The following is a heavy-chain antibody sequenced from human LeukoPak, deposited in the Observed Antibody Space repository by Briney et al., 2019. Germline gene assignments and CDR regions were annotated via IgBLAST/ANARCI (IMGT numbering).Heavy chain of an antibody. CDR3: ARDHNDYGANWFDP. V-gene: IGHV4-59*01. CDR1: GGSITDYY. D-gene: IGHD4-17*01. CDR2: IYHSGTT. Sequence: PSETLSLTCTVSGGSITDYYWTWIRQPPGEGLEWIGCIYHSGTTNYNPSLKSRVTISVDTSKNQFSLKLSSVTAADTAVYYCARDHNDYGANWFDPWGQGTLVTVSS. J-gene: IGHJ5*02.